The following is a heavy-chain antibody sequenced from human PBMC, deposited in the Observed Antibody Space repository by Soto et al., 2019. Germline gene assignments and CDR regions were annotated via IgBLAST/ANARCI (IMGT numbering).Heavy chain of an antibody. V-gene: IGHV1-18*01. CDR3: ASHSGSHSPDQNFDY. D-gene: IGHD1-26*01. J-gene: IGHJ4*02. CDR2: ISAYNGNT. Sequence: ASVKVSCKASGYTFTSYGISWVRQAPGQGLEWMGWISAYNGNTNYAQKLQGRVTMTTDTSTSTAYMELRSLRSDDAAVYYCASHSGSHSPDQNFDYWGQGTLVTVSS. CDR1: GYTFTSYG.